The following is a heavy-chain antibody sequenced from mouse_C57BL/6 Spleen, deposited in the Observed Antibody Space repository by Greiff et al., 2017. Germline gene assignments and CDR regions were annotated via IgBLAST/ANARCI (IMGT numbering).Heavy chain of an antibody. J-gene: IGHJ3*01. CDR1: GYSFTSGYY. CDR3: ARAGYGHAGFAY. CDR2: IPYDGSN. D-gene: IGHD3-1*01. Sequence: VQLQQSGPGLVKPSQSLSLTCSVTGYSFTSGYYWNWIRQFPGNKLEWMGYIPYDGSNNYNPSLKNRISLTRDTSKNQFFLKLNSVTTEDTATYYCARAGYGHAGFAYWGQGTPVTVSA. V-gene: IGHV3-6*01.